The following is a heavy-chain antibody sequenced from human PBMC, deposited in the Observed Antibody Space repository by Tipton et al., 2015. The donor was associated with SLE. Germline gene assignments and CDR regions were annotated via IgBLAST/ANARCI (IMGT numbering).Heavy chain of an antibody. CDR2: IYYRGNT. CDR3: ARDNLQLRGFDV. Sequence: TLSLTCSVSGDSVLSSNYYWGWIRQPPGKGLEWIASIYYRGNTRYHSSLKSRLTMSVDTSKNQFSLKLSSMAAADTAVYYCARDNLQLRGFDVWGQGTVVTVSS. J-gene: IGHJ3*01. CDR1: GDSVLSSNYY. V-gene: IGHV4-39*07. D-gene: IGHD1-7*01.